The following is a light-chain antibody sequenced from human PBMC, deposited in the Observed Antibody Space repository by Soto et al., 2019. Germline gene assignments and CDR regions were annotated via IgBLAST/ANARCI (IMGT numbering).Light chain of an antibody. J-gene: IGKJ2*01. V-gene: IGKV1-5*03. CDR1: QSISSW. Sequence: DIQMTQSPSTLSASVGDRVTITCRASQSISSWLAWYQQKPGKAPKLLIYKASSLARGVPSRFSGSGSGTEFTITISSLQPDDFATYYCQQYNSYPYTFGQGTKLEIK. CDR2: KAS. CDR3: QQYNSYPYT.